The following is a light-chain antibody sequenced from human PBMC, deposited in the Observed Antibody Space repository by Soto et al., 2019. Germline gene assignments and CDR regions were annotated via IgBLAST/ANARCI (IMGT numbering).Light chain of an antibody. V-gene: IGKV3-15*01. CDR2: GTS. CDR3: QQSNNWPWT. CDR1: QSVSSSN. Sequence: IVMTQSPATLSVSPGEKATLSCRASQSVSSSNLAWYQQKPGQAPGLLISGTSTRATGVPARFSGSGSGTDFTLTISSLQSEDSAVYYCQQSNNWPWTFGQGTKVEIK. J-gene: IGKJ1*01.